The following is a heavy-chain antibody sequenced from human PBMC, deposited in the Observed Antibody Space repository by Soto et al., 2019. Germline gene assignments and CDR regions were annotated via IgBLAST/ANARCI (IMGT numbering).Heavy chain of an antibody. CDR3: ASVPIWCGSSSCYTEGFDS. CDR2: ISAGGCDT. CDR1: GFVFSDYA. J-gene: IGHJ4*02. V-gene: IGHV3-23*01. Sequence: EVQLLDSGGGWVQPGGSLRLSCVASGFVFSDYAMSWVRQAPGKGLEWVSAISAGGCDTYYADSVKGRFTVSRVNSKNTLYLQMNTLRAEDTAIYYCASVPIWCGSSSCYTEGFDSWGQGTLVTVSS. D-gene: IGHD2-2*01.